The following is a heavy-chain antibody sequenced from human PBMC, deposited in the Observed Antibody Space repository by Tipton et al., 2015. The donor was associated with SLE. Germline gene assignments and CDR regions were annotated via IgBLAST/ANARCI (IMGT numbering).Heavy chain of an antibody. CDR1: DDSITTDY. J-gene: IGHJ3*01. V-gene: IGHV4-59*08. CDR2: VSYSGVT. D-gene: IGHD1-14*01. Sequence: TLSLTCTVSDDSITTDYWTWIRQPPGKGLEYIGYVSYSGVTNSNPSLRSRLTMSVDTSKNRLSLRLTSVTASDTAVYYCARHISISYDVFDVWSQGTMVTVSS. CDR3: ARHISISYDVFDV.